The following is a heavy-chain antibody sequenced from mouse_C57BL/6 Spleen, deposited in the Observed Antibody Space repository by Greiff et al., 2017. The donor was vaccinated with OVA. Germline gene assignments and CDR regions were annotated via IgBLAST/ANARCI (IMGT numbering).Heavy chain of an antibody. Sequence: EVKLVESGGGLVKPGGSLKLSCAASGFTFSDYGMHWVRQAPEKGLEWVAYISSGSSTIYSADTVKGRFTLSRDNAKNTLFLQMTSMRSEDTAMYYCARGDTYYSNYVYAMDYWGQGTSVTVSS. V-gene: IGHV5-17*01. J-gene: IGHJ4*01. D-gene: IGHD2-5*01. CDR1: GFTFSDYG. CDR3: ARGDTYYSNYVYAMDY. CDR2: ISSGSSTI.